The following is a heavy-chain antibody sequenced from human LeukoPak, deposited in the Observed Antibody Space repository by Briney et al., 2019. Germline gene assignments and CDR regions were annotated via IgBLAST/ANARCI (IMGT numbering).Heavy chain of an antibody. J-gene: IGHJ5*02. V-gene: IGHV4-39*01. CDR2: IYYSGST. D-gene: IGHD2-2*02. Sequence: SETLSLTCTVSGGSISSSSYYWGWIRQPPGKGLEWIGGIYYSGSTYYNPSLKSRVTISVDTSKNQFSLKLSSVTAADTAVYYCARSGALYLGWFDPWGQGTLVTVSS. CDR3: ARSGALYLGWFDP. CDR1: GGSISSSSYY.